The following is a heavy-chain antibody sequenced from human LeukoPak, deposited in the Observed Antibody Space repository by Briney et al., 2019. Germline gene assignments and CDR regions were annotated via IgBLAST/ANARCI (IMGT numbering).Heavy chain of an antibody. V-gene: IGHV1-2*04. J-gene: IGHJ4*02. CDR3: AREGHDYGGKNLDY. D-gene: IGHD4-23*01. CDR1: GYTFTGYY. Sequence: ASVKVSCKASGYTFTGYYMHWVRQAPGQGLEWMGWINPNSGGTNYAQKFQGWVTMTRDTSISTAYMELSRLRSDDTAMYYCAREGHDYGGKNLDYWGQGTLVTVSS. CDR2: INPNSGGT.